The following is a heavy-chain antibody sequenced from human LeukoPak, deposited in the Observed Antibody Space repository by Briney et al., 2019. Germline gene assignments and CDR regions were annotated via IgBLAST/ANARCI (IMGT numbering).Heavy chain of an antibody. CDR1: GYTFTSYG. Sequence: ASVNVSCKASGYTFTSYGISWVRQAPGQGLEWMGRISAYNGNTNYAQKLQGRVTMTTDTSTSTAYMELRSLRSDDTAVYYCARDTVGATPRTGMDAWGQGTTVTVSS. CDR3: ARDTVGATPRTGMDA. V-gene: IGHV1-18*01. D-gene: IGHD1-26*01. J-gene: IGHJ6*02. CDR2: ISAYNGNT.